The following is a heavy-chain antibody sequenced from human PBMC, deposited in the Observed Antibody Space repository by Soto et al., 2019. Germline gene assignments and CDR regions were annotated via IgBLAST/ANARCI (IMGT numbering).Heavy chain of an antibody. Sequence: QVQLVQSGAEVKKPGASVKVSCKASGYTFTDSYIHWVRQAPGEGLEWLGWIKPKTGVTNSAQKFEGRVTMTGDLSSRTAYMDLTSLTSDDVAVYYCARGTSAWSPFLDWGQGTLVTVSS. CDR1: GYTFTDSY. CDR2: IKPKTGVT. D-gene: IGHD6-19*01. V-gene: IGHV1-2*02. CDR3: ARGTSAWSPFLD. J-gene: IGHJ4*02.